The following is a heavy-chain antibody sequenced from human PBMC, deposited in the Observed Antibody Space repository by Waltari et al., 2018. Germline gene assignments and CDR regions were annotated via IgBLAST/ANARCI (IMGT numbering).Heavy chain of an antibody. CDR1: GGSISSYY. CDR3: ARVMGVGATYDAFDI. D-gene: IGHD1-26*01. Sequence: QVQLQESGPGLVKPSETLSLTCTVSGGSISSYYWSWIRQPPGKGLEWIGYIYYSGSTNYNPSLKSRVTISVDTAKNLFSLSLTSVTAADTALYYCARVMGVGATYDAFDIWGRGTMVTVSS. CDR2: IYYSGST. J-gene: IGHJ3*02. V-gene: IGHV4-59*01.